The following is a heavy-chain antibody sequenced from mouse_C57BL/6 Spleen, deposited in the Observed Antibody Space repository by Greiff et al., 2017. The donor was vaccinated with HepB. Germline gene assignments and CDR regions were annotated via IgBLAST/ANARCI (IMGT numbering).Heavy chain of an antibody. D-gene: IGHD2-3*01. CDR1: GYTFTEYT. J-gene: IGHJ2*01. V-gene: IGHV1-62-2*01. Sequence: VKLMESGAELVKPGASVKLSCKASGYTFTEYTIHWVKQRSGQGLEWIGWFYPGSGSIKYNEKFKDKATLTEDKSSSTVYMELRRLTSEDSAVYFCARHEEDGYRFYYWGQGTTLTVSS. CDR2: FYPGSGSI. CDR3: ARHEEDGYRFYY.